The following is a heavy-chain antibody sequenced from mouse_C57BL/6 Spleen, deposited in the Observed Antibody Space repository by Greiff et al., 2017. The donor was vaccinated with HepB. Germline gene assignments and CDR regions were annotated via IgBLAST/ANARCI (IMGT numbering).Heavy chain of an antibody. CDR3: TRRDRGVFDY. CDR2: IDPETGGT. Sequence: VQLQQSGAELVRPGASVTLSCKASGYTFTDYEMHWVKQTPVHGLEWIGAIDPETGGTAYNQKFKGKAILTTDKSSSTAYMELRSLTSEDSAVYYCTRRDRGVFDYWGQGTTLTVSS. CDR1: GYTFTDYE. V-gene: IGHV1-15*01. J-gene: IGHJ2*01.